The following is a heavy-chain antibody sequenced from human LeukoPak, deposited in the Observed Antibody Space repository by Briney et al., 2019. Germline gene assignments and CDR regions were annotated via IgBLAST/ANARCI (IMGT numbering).Heavy chain of an antibody. Sequence: GGSLRLSCAASGFTFTTYGMSWLRQAPGKGLEWVSRISGSGATTDYADSAKGRFTISRDNSKNTLFLQMNSLRAEDTAVYYCAKMTTGYYYTAFDIWGQGTMVTVSS. CDR2: ISGSGATT. CDR1: GFTFTTYG. CDR3: AKMTTGYYYTAFDI. D-gene: IGHD3-22*01. V-gene: IGHV3-23*01. J-gene: IGHJ3*02.